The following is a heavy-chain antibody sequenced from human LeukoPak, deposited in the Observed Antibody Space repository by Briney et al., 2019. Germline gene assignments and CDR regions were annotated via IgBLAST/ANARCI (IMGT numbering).Heavy chain of an antibody. CDR3: ARDSLGAARNFDC. J-gene: IGHJ4*02. CDR1: GFTFSSSA. D-gene: IGHD6-6*01. V-gene: IGHV3-23*01. Sequence: PGGSLRLSCAASGFTFSSSAMSWVRQAPGKGLEWVSAISNNGGYTYYADSVQGRFTISRDNSKSTLCLQMNSLRAEDTAVYYCARDSLGAARNFDCWGQGTLVTVSS. CDR2: ISNNGGYT.